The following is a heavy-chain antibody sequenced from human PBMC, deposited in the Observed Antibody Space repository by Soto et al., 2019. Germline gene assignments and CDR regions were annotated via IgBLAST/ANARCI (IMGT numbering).Heavy chain of an antibody. Sequence: QITLNESGPTPVKPRQTLTLTCTFSGFSLTTSGVCVGWIRQSPGKAPEWLALIYWDDDKRYSPSLKSRLTITKDTSKNQVVLTMADLDPADTATYYCAHRVLRTVFGLVTTTAIYFDFWGQGTPVAVSS. D-gene: IGHD3-3*01. CDR1: GFSLTTSGVC. J-gene: IGHJ4*02. V-gene: IGHV2-5*02. CDR3: AHRVLRTVFGLVTTTAIYFDF. CDR2: IYWDDDK.